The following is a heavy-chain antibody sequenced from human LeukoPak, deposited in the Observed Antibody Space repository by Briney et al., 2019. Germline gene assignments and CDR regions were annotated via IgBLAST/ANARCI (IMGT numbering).Heavy chain of an antibody. CDR2: IKSKTDGWTT. CDR3: TTGGY. Sequence: PGGSLRLSCAASGFTFSNAWMSWVRQAPGKGLEWVGRIKSKTDGWTTDYAAPVKGRFTISRDDSKNTLYLQMNSLKTEDTAVYYCTTGGYWGQGTLVTVSS. CDR1: GFTFSNAW. V-gene: IGHV3-15*01. J-gene: IGHJ4*02.